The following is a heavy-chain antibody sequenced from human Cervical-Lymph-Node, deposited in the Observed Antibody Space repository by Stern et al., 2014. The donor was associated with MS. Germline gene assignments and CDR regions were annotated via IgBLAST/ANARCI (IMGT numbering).Heavy chain of an antibody. V-gene: IGHV3-33*01. D-gene: IGHD6-13*01. CDR1: GFSFSRYA. Sequence: VQLVESGGGVVQPGRSLRLSCAASGFSFSRYAMHWVRQAPGKGLEWVALIWYDGSNPYYADSVTARFTISRDNFKNTLYLQMNSLRAEYTAVYYCASAYSSSHYYFDYWGQGTLVTVSS. CDR2: IWYDGSNP. CDR3: ASAYSSSHYYFDY. J-gene: IGHJ4*02.